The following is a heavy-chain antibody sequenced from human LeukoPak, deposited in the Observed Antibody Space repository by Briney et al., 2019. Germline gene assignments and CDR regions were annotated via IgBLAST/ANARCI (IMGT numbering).Heavy chain of an antibody. CDR3: ARVTVSSSEVIFDY. D-gene: IGHD1-20*01. CDR2: INSDGSTI. CDR1: GFTFSNYW. Sequence: TGGSLRLSCAASGFTFSNYWMHWVRHAPGKGLVWVSRINSDGSTITYADSMKGRFTISRDNAKNTLYLQMNSLRAEDTAVYYCARVTVSSSEVIFDYWGQGSLVTVSS. J-gene: IGHJ4*02. V-gene: IGHV3-74*01.